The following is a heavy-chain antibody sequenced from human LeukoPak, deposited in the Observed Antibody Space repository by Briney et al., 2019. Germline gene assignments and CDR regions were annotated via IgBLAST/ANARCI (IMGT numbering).Heavy chain of an antibody. CDR1: GGSISSDY. Sequence: SETLSLTCTVSGGSISSDYWSWIRQPPGKGLEWIGYLHYTGNTDFNPSLKGRVTISVDTSKNQFSLKLRSVTAADTAVYYCARISSSNWYNERGAFDVWGQGTMVTVSS. CDR3: ARISSSNWYNERGAFDV. J-gene: IGHJ3*01. V-gene: IGHV4-59*01. D-gene: IGHD6-13*01. CDR2: LHYTGNT.